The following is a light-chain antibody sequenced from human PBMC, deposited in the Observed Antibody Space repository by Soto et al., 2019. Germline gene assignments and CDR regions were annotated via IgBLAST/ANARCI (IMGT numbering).Light chain of an antibody. V-gene: IGLV2-8*01. CDR1: SSDVGGYNY. Sequence: QSALTQPPSASGSPGQSVTISCSGTSSDVGGYNYVSWYQQHPGEAPKLMIYEVSKRPSGVPDRFSGSKSGNTASLTVSGLQGEDEADYYCSSYGGSNNLIFGGGTKLTVL. CDR2: EVS. J-gene: IGLJ2*01. CDR3: SSYGGSNNLI.